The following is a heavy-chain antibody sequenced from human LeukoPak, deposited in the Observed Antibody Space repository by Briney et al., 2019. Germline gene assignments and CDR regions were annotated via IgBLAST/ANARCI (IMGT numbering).Heavy chain of an antibody. D-gene: IGHD2-21*02. Sequence: PSETLSLTCTVSGGSISSGGYYWSWIRQHPGKGLEWIGYIYYSGSTYYNPSLKSRVTISVDTSKNQFSLKLSSVTAADTAVYYCGNTKWVLLVYCGGDCYSPHFDHWGQGTLVTVSS. CDR1: GGSISSGGYY. CDR3: GNTKWVLLVYCGGDCYSPHFDH. V-gene: IGHV4-31*03. J-gene: IGHJ5*02. CDR2: IYYSGST.